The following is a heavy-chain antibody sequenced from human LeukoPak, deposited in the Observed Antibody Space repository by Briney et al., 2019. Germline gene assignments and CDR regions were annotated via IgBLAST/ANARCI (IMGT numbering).Heavy chain of an antibody. CDR3: ARRSNTALGVWYFDL. V-gene: IGHV1-18*01. CDR2: ISAYNGNT. Sequence: ASVKVSCKASGYTFTSYGISWVRQAPGQGLEWMGWISAYNGNTNYAQKLQGRVTMTRDTSISTAYMELSRLRSDDTAVYHCARRSNTALGVWYFDLWGRGTLVTVSS. CDR1: GYTFTSYG. J-gene: IGHJ2*01. D-gene: IGHD2-15*01.